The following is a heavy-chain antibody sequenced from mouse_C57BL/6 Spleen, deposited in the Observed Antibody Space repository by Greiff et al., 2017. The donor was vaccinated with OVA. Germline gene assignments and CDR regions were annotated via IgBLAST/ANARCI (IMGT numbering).Heavy chain of an antibody. CDR2: INSDGSSP. J-gene: IGHJ2*01. Sequence: EVKLVESEGGLVQPGSSMKLSCTASGFTFSDYYMAWVRQVPEKGLEWVANINSDGSSPYYLDSLKSRFIISRDNAKNILYLQLSSLKSEDTAAYYCASVYYGSSYYLGYWGQGTTLTVSS. CDR3: ASVYYGSSYYLGY. V-gene: IGHV5-16*01. CDR1: GFTFSDYY. D-gene: IGHD1-1*01.